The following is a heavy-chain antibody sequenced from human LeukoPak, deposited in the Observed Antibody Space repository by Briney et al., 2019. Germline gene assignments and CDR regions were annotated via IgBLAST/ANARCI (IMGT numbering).Heavy chain of an antibody. CDR3: ARKNDFDI. D-gene: IGHD1-1*01. J-gene: IGHJ3*02. CDR2: IYYSGRT. V-gene: IGHV4-59*01. Sequence: SETLSLICTVSVGSISSDHWNWIRQPPGKGLEWIGCIYYSGRTYYNPSLKSRVTISVDMSKSQFSLRLTSVTAADTAVYYCARKNDFDIWGQGT. CDR1: VGSISSDH.